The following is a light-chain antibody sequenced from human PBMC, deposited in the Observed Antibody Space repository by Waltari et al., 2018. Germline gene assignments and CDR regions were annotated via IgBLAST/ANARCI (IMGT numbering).Light chain of an antibody. V-gene: IGKV3-15*01. Sequence: IVMTQSPATLSVSPGERATLSCRASQSVSSNLAWYQQKPGQAPRLLTYGASTRATGIPARFSGSGSGTEFTLTISSLQSEDFAVYYCQQYNNWPPYTFGQGTKLEIK. CDR2: GAS. J-gene: IGKJ2*01. CDR3: QQYNNWPPYT. CDR1: QSVSSN.